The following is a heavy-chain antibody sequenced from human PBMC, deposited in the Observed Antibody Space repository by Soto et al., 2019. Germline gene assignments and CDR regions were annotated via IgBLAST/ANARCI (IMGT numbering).Heavy chain of an antibody. V-gene: IGHV3-7*02. D-gene: IGHD2-8*02. CDR2: INPEGSAE. J-gene: IGHJ4*02. CDR1: GFTFSSSW. CDR3: ARHGVWCFDF. Sequence: EMQLVEYGGALGQPGGSLRLSCAASGFTFSSSWMAWVRQAPGKGLEWVANINPEGSAEYYVDSVKGRFTISRDNAKNSLYLQMNSLRLEDTALYYCARHGVWCFDFWGQGTLVSISS.